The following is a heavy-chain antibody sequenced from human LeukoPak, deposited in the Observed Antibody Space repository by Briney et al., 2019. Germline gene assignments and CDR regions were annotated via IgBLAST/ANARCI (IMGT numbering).Heavy chain of an antibody. D-gene: IGHD3-10*01. CDR2: ISWNSGTI. V-gene: IGHV3-9*01. CDR3: AKDLAFGITLRRGSNSHKGY. J-gene: IGHJ4*02. Sequence: GGSLRLSGAASGFRFDDYAMHWVRQAPGKGLEWVSVISWNSGTIAYADSVKGRFTISRDNAKNSLYLQMNSLRAEDTALYYCAKDLAFGITLRRGSNSHKGYWGQGTLVTVSS. CDR1: GFRFDDYA.